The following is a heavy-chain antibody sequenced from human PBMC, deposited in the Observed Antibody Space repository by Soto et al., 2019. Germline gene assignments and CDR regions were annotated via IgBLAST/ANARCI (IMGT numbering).Heavy chain of an antibody. Sequence: SETLSLTCSVSGGSINISSYFWGCLRQPPGKGLEWIGSIYYSGSTYYNPSLRSRVTISVDTSKNQFSLKLSSVTAADTAVFYCARHYSSGSRNWFDPWGQGTLVTVSS. D-gene: IGHD6-19*01. CDR2: IYYSGST. CDR3: ARHYSSGSRNWFDP. J-gene: IGHJ5*02. CDR1: GGSINISSYF. V-gene: IGHV4-39*01.